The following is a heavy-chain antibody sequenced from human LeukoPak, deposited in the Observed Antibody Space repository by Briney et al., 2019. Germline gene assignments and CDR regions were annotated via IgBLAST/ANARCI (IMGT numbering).Heavy chain of an antibody. V-gene: IGHV3-66*04. D-gene: IGHD6-13*01. Sequence: PGGSLGLSCAASGFTISSNYMSWVRQAPGKGLEWVSVIYSGGSTNYADSVKGRFTISRDNSKNTLYLQMNSLRAEDTAVYYCASQPFHVGAAAQNGDAFDIWGQGTMVTVSS. CDR3: ASQPFHVGAAAQNGDAFDI. CDR2: IYSGGST. J-gene: IGHJ3*02. CDR1: GFTISSNY.